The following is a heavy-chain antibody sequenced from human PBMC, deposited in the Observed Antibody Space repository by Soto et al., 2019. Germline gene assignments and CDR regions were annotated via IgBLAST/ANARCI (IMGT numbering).Heavy chain of an antibody. CDR3: ARHSPGLVTKHKGRYDY. J-gene: IGHJ4*02. CDR2: IYYSGST. V-gene: IGHV4-59*08. Sequence: SETLSLTFTVSDGSISSYYWSWIRQPPGKGLEWIGYIYYSGSTNYNPSLKSRVTISVDTSKNQFSLKLSSVTAADTAVYYCARHSPGLVTKHKGRYDYWGQGTLVTVSS. D-gene: IGHD3-9*01. CDR1: DGSISSYY.